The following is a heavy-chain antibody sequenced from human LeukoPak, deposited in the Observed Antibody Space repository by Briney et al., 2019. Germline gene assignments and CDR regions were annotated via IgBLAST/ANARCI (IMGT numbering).Heavy chain of an antibody. J-gene: IGHJ4*02. Sequence: SETLSLTCTVSGGSISSSSSYWGWIRQPPGKGLEWIGSIYYSGSTYYNPSLKSRVTISVDTSKNQFSLKLSSVTAADTAVYYCARQEYCGGDCYSGGLYTYYFDYWGQGTLVTVSS. D-gene: IGHD2-21*02. CDR1: GGSISSSSSY. V-gene: IGHV4-39*01. CDR2: IYYSGST. CDR3: ARQEYCGGDCYSGGLYTYYFDY.